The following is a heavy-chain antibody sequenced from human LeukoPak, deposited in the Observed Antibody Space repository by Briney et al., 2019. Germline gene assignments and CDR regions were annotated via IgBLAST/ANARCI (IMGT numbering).Heavy chain of an antibody. CDR3: ARADIVVVPDV. D-gene: IGHD2-2*01. J-gene: IGHJ6*02. V-gene: IGHV3-48*01. CDR2: ISSSSSTI. CDR1: GFTFSSYA. Sequence: GGSLRLSCAASGFTFSSYAMTWVRQAPGKGLEWVSYISSSSSTIYYADSVKGRFTISRDNAKNSLYLQMNSLRAEDTAVYYCARADIVVVPDVWGQGTTVTVSS.